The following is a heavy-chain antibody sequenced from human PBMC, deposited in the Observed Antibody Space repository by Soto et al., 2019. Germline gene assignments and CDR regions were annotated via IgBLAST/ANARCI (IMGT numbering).Heavy chain of an antibody. CDR1: GFTFSTHG. V-gene: IGHV3-33*01. Sequence: VQLVESGGGVVQPGGSLRLSCAASGFTFSTHGMHWVRQTPGKGLEWVAHIWYDGNNKYYGDSVKGRFTISRDNSKNTLYLQMNGLRAADTAVYYCATEYNWKVAFAFWGRGPLVAVSS. D-gene: IGHD1-20*01. CDR2: IWYDGNNK. J-gene: IGHJ4*02. CDR3: ATEYNWKVAFAF.